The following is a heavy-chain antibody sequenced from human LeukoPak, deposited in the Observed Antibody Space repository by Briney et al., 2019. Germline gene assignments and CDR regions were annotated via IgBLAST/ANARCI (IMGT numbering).Heavy chain of an antibody. V-gene: IGHV3-21*01. Sequence: GGSLRLSCAASGFTFSSYSMNWVRQAPGKGLEWVSSISSSSSYIYYADSVKGRFTISRDNAKNSLYLQMNSLRAEDTAVYYFAREYCSSTSCYAGYFDYWGQGTLVTVSS. J-gene: IGHJ4*02. CDR2: ISSSSSYI. D-gene: IGHD2-2*01. CDR1: GFTFSSYS. CDR3: AREYCSSTSCYAGYFDY.